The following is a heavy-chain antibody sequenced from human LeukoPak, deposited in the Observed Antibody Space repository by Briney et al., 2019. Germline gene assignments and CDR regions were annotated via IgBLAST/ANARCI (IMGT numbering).Heavy chain of an antibody. CDR3: ATYTQHFGAPGTDY. V-gene: IGHV3-7*01. D-gene: IGHD3-10*01. J-gene: IGHJ4*02. CDR1: EFTFSGNW. Sequence: PGGSLRLSCAASEFTFSGNWMTWVRQAPGKGLEWVANIKQDGNEKYYGVSVKGRFTISRDNAKNSVYLEMTSLGAEDTALYYCATYTQHFGAPGTDYWGQGTLVTVSS. CDR2: IKQDGNEK.